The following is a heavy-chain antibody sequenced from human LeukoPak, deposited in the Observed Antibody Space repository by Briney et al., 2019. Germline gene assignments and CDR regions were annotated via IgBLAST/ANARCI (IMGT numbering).Heavy chain of an antibody. J-gene: IGHJ4*02. Sequence: GGSLRLSCAASGFTFSSYSMNWVRQAPGKGLEWVSYISSSSSTIYYADSVKGRFTISRDNAKNSLYLQMNSLRAEDTAVYYCARDLGDYDFWSGSFDYWGRGTLVTVSS. CDR2: ISSSSSTI. CDR1: GFTFSSYS. D-gene: IGHD3-3*01. CDR3: ARDLGDYDFWSGSFDY. V-gene: IGHV3-48*01.